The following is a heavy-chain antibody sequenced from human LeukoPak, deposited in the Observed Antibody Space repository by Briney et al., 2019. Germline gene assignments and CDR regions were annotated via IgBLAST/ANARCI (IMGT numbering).Heavy chain of an antibody. V-gene: IGHV4-59*01. J-gene: IGHJ4*02. Sequence: SETLSLTCTVSGGSISSYYWSWIRQPPGKGLEWFGYIYYSGSTNYNPSLKSRVTISVDTSKNQFSLKLSSVTAADTAVYYCARENIAAIDYWGQGTLVTVSS. D-gene: IGHD6-13*01. CDR2: IYYSGST. CDR3: ARENIAAIDY. CDR1: GGSISSYY.